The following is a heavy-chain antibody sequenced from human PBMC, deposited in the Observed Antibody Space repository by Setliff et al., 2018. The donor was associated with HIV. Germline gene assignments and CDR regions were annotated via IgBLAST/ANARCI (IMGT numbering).Heavy chain of an antibody. J-gene: IGHJ6*02. Sequence: LRLSCTASGFTFGDYAMTWVRQAPGKGLEWVGFIRSKAYGGTTEYAASVKGRFTISRDDSKSIAYLQMNSLKTEDRAVYYCTRGRLRQLDNSHYYYYGMDGWGQGTTVTVSS. CDR2: IRSKAYGGTT. D-gene: IGHD1-1*01. V-gene: IGHV3-49*04. CDR3: TRGRLRQLDNSHYYYYGMDG. CDR1: GFTFGDYA.